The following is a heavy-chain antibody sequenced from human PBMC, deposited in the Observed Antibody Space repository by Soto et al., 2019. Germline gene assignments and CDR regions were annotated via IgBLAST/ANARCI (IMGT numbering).Heavy chain of an antibody. Sequence: ASVKVSCKASGYTFTSYGISWVRQAPGQGLEGMGWISAYNGNTNYAQKLQGRVTMTTDTSTSTAYMELRSLRSDDTAVYYCARASSSSWYPNYYYYYGMDVWGQGTTVTVSS. CDR1: GYTFTSYG. J-gene: IGHJ6*02. CDR3: ARASSSSWYPNYYYYYGMDV. D-gene: IGHD6-13*01. V-gene: IGHV1-18*04. CDR2: ISAYNGNT.